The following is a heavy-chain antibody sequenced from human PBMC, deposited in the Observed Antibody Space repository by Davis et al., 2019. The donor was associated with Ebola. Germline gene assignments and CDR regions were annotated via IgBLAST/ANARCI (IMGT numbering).Heavy chain of an antibody. J-gene: IGHJ5*02. CDR3: ARLYYGSGSYYNWFDP. CDR2: ISYTGST. Sequence: SETLSLTCTVSGGSISTDYWSWIRQPPGKGLEWIGYISYTGSTNYNPSLKSRVTISVDTSKNQVSLKLSSVTAADTAVYYCARLYYGSGSYYNWFDPWGQGTLGTVSS. D-gene: IGHD3-10*01. CDR1: GGSISTDY. V-gene: IGHV4-59*08.